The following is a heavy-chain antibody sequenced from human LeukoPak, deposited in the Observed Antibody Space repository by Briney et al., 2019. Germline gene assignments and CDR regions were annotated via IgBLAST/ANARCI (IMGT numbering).Heavy chain of an antibody. J-gene: IGHJ4*02. V-gene: IGHV4-31*03. CDR2: IYYSGST. CDR1: GGSISSGSYY. CDR3: ARGDDYGAVIDY. Sequence: SETLSLTCTVSGGSISSGSYYWSWIRQHPGKGLEWIGYIYYSGSTYYNPSLKSRVTISVDTSKNQFSLKLSSVTAADTAVYYCARGDDYGAVIDYWGQGTLVTVSS. D-gene: IGHD4-17*01.